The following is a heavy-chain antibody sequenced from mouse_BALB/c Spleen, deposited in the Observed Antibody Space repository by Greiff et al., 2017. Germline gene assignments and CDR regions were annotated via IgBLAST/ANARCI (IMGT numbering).Heavy chain of an antibody. D-gene: IGHD1-2*01. CDR3: ARGVYVYPFAY. CDR2: ISSGGST. J-gene: IGHJ3*01. CDR1: GFTFSSYA. Sequence: EVKLVESGGGLVKPGGSLKLSCAASGFTFSSYAMSWVRQTPEKRLEWVASISSGGSTYYPDSVKGRFTISRDNARNILYQQMSSLRSEDTAVYCGARGVYVYPFAYWGQGTLVTVSA. V-gene: IGHV5-6-5*01.